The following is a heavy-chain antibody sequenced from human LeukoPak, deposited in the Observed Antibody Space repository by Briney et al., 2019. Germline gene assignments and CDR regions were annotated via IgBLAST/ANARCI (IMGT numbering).Heavy chain of an antibody. CDR3: AKTGEYYDFWSGYPY. V-gene: IGHV3-23*01. CDR1: GFTFSSYA. D-gene: IGHD3-3*01. J-gene: IGHJ4*02. CDR2: ISGSGGST. Sequence: PGGSLRLSCAASGFTFSSYAMSWVRQAPGKGLEWVSAISGSGGSTYYADSVKGRFTISRDNSKNTLYLQMNRLRAEDTAVYYCAKTGEYYDFWSGYPYWGQGTLVTVSS.